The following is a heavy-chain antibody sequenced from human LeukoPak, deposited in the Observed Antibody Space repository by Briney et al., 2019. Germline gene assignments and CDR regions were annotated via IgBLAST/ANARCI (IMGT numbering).Heavy chain of an antibody. CDR3: ATYRQVLLPFES. CDR2: IFPSGGEI. Sequence: GGSLRLSCAASGFTFSTFAMIGVRQPPGKGLEWVSSIFPSGGEIHYADSVRGRFTISRDNSKNTLSLQMNSLRAEDTAIYYCATYRQVLLPFESWGQGTLVTVSS. CDR1: GFTFSTFA. V-gene: IGHV3-23*01. D-gene: IGHD2-8*02. J-gene: IGHJ4*02.